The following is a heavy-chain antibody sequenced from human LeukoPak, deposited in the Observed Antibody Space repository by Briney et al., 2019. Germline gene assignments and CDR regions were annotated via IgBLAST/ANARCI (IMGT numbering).Heavy chain of an antibody. V-gene: IGHV4-34*01. CDR3: ARSLRSSSGWYSGI. J-gene: IGHJ6*02. CDR2: INHSGST. D-gene: IGHD6-19*01. CDR1: GGSFSGYY. Sequence: SETLSLTCAVYGGSFSGYYWSWIRQPPGKGLEWIGEINHSGSTNYNPSLKSRVTISVDTSKNQFSLKLSSVTAADTAVYYCARSLRSSSGWYSGIWGQGTTVTVSS.